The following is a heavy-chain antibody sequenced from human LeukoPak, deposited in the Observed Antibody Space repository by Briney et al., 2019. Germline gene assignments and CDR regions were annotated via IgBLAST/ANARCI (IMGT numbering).Heavy chain of an antibody. CDR1: GYTFTSYG. Sequence: SVKVSCKASGYTFTSYGISWVRQAPGQGLEWMGGIIPIFGTANYAQKFQGRVTITTDESTSTAYMELSSLRSEDTAVYYCARAPVTYYDTLTGYPFDYWGQGTLVTVSS. V-gene: IGHV1-69*05. J-gene: IGHJ4*02. D-gene: IGHD3-9*01. CDR3: ARAPVTYYDTLTGYPFDY. CDR2: IIPIFGTA.